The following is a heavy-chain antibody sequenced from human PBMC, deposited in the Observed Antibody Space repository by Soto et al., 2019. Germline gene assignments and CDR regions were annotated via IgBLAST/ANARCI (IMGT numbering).Heavy chain of an antibody. CDR2: SKGNTDDT. D-gene: IGHD2-21*02. Sequence: EVQLLESGGGLVQPGGSLRLSCAGSGFTFRSYTMAWVRQAPGKGLEWISGSKGNTDDTYYANSVKGRFSISSDSSRNTLYLQMNSLRADDTAVYYCAKTGPVTARIRFDYWGQGALVSVSS. J-gene: IGHJ4*02. CDR3: AKTGPVTARIRFDY. V-gene: IGHV3-23*01. CDR1: GFTFRSYT.